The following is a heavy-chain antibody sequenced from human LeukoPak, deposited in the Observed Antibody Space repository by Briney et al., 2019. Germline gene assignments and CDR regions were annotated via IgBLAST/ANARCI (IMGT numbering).Heavy chain of an antibody. CDR1: GGSISSYY. V-gene: IGHV4-59*01. Sequence: SETLSLTCTVSGGSISSYYWSWIRQPPGKGLEWIGYIFYSGSTNYNPSLKSRVTISVDTSKNQFSLKLSSVTAADTAVYYCARGGYYGSGNDFRFDPWGQGTLVTVSS. CDR2: IFYSGST. D-gene: IGHD3-10*01. J-gene: IGHJ5*02. CDR3: ARGGYYGSGNDFRFDP.